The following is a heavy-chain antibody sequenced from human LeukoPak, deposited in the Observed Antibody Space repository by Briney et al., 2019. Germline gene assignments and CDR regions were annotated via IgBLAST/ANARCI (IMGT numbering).Heavy chain of an antibody. D-gene: IGHD1-26*01. CDR1: GYIFTSYW. CDR2: IYPGDSDT. Sequence: GESLKISCKGSGYIFTSYWIGWVRQMPGKGLEWMGSIYPGDSDTRYSPSFQGKVTISADKSISTAYLQWSSLKASDTAMYYCARQRGGISRSYYFDYWGQGTLVTVSS. V-gene: IGHV5-51*01. J-gene: IGHJ4*02. CDR3: ARQRGGISRSYYFDY.